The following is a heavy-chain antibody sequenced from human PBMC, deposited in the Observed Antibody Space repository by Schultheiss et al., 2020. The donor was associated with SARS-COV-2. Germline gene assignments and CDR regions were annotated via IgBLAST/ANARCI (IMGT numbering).Heavy chain of an antibody. Sequence: GGSLRLSCAASGFTFSSYGMHWVRQAPGKGLEWVSAISGSGGSTYYADSVKGRFTVSRDNSKNTLYLQMNSLRAEDTAVYYCARATDDAFDIWGQGTMVTVSS. CDR1: GFTFSSYG. D-gene: IGHD1-26*01. V-gene: IGHV3-23*01. CDR3: ARATDDAFDI. J-gene: IGHJ3*02. CDR2: ISGSGGST.